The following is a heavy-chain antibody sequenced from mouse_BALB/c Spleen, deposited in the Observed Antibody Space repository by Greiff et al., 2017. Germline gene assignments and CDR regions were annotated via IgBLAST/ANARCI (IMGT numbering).Heavy chain of an antibody. CDR3: VGNYLYAMDY. V-gene: IGHV5-6-5*01. Sequence: EVMLVESGGGLVKPGGSLKLSCAASGFTFSSYAMSWVRQTPEKRLEWVASISSGGSTYYPDSVKGRFTISRDNARNILYLQMSSLRSEDTAMYYCVGNYLYAMDYWGQGTSVTVSS. CDR1: GFTFSSYA. D-gene: IGHD2-1*01. CDR2: ISSGGST. J-gene: IGHJ4*01.